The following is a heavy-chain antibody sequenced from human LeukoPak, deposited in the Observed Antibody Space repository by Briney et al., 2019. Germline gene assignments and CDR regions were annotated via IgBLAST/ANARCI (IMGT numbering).Heavy chain of an antibody. D-gene: IGHD3-22*01. V-gene: IGHV1-69*13. Sequence: SVKVSCTASGGTFSSYAISWVRQAPGQGLEWMGGIIPIFGTANYAQKFQGRVTITADESTSTAYMELSSLRSEDTAVYYCARYPIYYDSSGYYYRLGAFDIWGQGTMVTVSS. CDR3: ARYPIYYDSSGYYYRLGAFDI. J-gene: IGHJ3*02. CDR2: IIPIFGTA. CDR1: GGTFSSYA.